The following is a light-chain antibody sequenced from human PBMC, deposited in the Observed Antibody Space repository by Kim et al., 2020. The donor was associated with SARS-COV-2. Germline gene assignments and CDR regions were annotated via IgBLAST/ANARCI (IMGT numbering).Light chain of an antibody. Sequence: QRVTTSCTGSSSNIGAGYDVHWYQQLPGTAPKPLIYGNCNRPSGVPDRFSGSKSGTSDTLAITGLRAEDEANYYSQSYNSNQSGVFDG. CDR1: SSNIGAGYD. V-gene: IGLV1-40*01. CDR2: GNC. CDR3: QSYNSNQSGV. J-gene: IGLJ2*01.